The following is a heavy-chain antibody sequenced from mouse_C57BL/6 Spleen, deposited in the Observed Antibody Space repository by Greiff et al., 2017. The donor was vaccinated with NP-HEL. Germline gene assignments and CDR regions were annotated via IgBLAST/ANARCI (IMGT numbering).Heavy chain of an antibody. CDR3: ARGFAY. J-gene: IGHJ3*01. CDR1: GFTFSDYG. CDR2: ISSGSSTI. Sequence: VQLQQSGGGLVKPGGSLKLSCAASGFTFSDYGMHWVRQAPEKGLEWVAYISSGSSTIYYADTVKGRFTISRDNAKNTLFLQMTSLRSEDTAMYYCARGFAYWGQGTLVTVSA. V-gene: IGHV5-17*01.